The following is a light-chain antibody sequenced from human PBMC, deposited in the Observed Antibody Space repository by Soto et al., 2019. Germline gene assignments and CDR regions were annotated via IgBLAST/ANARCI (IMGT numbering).Light chain of an antibody. J-gene: IGLJ1*01. CDR3: SSYTSGSTLYV. V-gene: IGLV2-14*01. CDR1: SSDVGRYNY. Sequence: QSALTQPASVSGSPGQSITISCTRTSSDVGRYNYVSGYQQHPGKAPKLMIYASSNRPSGVSHRFSGSRSGNTASLTISGLQAEDEADYFCSSYTSGSTLYVVGSGTKVNV. CDR2: ASS.